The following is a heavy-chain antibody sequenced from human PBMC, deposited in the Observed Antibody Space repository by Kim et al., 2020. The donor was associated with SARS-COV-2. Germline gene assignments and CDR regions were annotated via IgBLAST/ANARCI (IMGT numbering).Heavy chain of an antibody. V-gene: IGHV4-39*01. CDR3: ARPNIAVAGTGYYGMDV. Sequence: LKSRVTISVDTSKNQFSLKLSSVTAADTAVYYCARPNIAVAGTGYYGMDVWGQGTTVTVSS. D-gene: IGHD6-19*01. J-gene: IGHJ6*02.